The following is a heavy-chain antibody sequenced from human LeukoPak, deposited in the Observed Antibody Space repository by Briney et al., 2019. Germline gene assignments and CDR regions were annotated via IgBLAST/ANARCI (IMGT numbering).Heavy chain of an antibody. Sequence: ASVKVSCKASGYTFTTHDINWVRQATGQGLEWLGWMSPNSGDTGYAQKFQGRVTMTSDSSISTAYMELSSLRSEDTAVYYCVRTPPNWGFDYWGQGTLVTVSS. CDR2: MSPNSGDT. CDR1: GYTFTTHD. D-gene: IGHD7-27*01. CDR3: VRTPPNWGFDY. J-gene: IGHJ4*02. V-gene: IGHV1-8*01.